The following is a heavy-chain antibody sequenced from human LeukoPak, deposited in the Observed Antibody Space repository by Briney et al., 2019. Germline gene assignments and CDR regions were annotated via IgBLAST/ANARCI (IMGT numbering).Heavy chain of an antibody. CDR1: GGSTSSYY. Sequence: SETLSLTCTVSGGSTSSYYWSWIRQPPGKGLEWIGYIYYSGSTNYNPSLKSRVTISVDTSKNQFSLKLSSVTAADTAVYYCAGMTTVTAVDYWGLGTLVTVSS. CDR2: IYYSGST. D-gene: IGHD4-11*01. V-gene: IGHV4-59*01. CDR3: AGMTTVTAVDY. J-gene: IGHJ4*02.